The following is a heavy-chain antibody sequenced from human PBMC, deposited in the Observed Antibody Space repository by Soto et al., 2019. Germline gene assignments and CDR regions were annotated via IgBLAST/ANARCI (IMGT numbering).Heavy chain of an antibody. V-gene: IGHV3-30*18. CDR1: GFTFSTYG. J-gene: IGHJ4*02. Sequence: QVHLVESGGGVVQPGRSLRLSCAASGFTFSTYGMHWVRQAPGKGLEWVAVISYDGSKNNYADSVKGRFTISRDNSKNTLYLQMNSLRAEDTAVYYCANSGEYSSGWYRGYLDYWGQGTLVTVSS. CDR2: ISYDGSKN. D-gene: IGHD6-19*01. CDR3: ANSGEYSSGWYRGYLDY.